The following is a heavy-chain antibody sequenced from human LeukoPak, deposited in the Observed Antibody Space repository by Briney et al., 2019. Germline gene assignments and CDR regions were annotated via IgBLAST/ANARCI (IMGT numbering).Heavy chain of an antibody. CDR1: GGPIRRYY. V-gene: IGHV4-59*01. CDR3: ARDTYDSSGYSKFDY. J-gene: IGHJ4*02. CDR2: IYYSGST. Sequence: KPSETLSLPCTVSGGPIRRYYWEWIRQPPGKGLEGIGYIYYSGSTNYNPSLKSRVTMSLDTSKNQFSLKLSSVTAADTAVYYCARDTYDSSGYSKFDYWGQGTLVTVSS. D-gene: IGHD3-22*01.